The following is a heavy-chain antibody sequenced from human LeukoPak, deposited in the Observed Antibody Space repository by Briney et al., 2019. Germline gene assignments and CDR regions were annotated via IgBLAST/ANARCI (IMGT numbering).Heavy chain of an antibody. CDR2: IYYSGGT. Sequence: PSETLSLTCTVSGGSISSGDYYWSWIRQPPGKGLEWIGYIYYSGGTYYNPSLKSRVTISVDTSKNQFSLKLSSVTAADTAVYYCAREIPDYYDSSGPGGSCFDYWGQGTLVTVSS. J-gene: IGHJ4*02. D-gene: IGHD3-22*01. CDR3: AREIPDYYDSSGPGGSCFDY. CDR1: GGSISSGDYY. V-gene: IGHV4-30-4*01.